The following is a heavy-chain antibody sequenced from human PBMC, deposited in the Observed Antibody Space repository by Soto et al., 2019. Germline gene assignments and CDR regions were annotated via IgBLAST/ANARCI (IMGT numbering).Heavy chain of an antibody. CDR2: INPNGGST. CDR3: ARSAPYDY. J-gene: IGHJ4*02. Sequence: QVQLMQSGAEVKKPGASVRVSCKASGYTFTNYYVHWERQAPGRVLEWMGFINPNGGSTTYAQKFQGRFTVTTDTSTRTVYMQLSSLRSEDTAVFYCARSAPYDYWGQGTLVTVSS. V-gene: IGHV1-46*01. CDR1: GYTFTNYY.